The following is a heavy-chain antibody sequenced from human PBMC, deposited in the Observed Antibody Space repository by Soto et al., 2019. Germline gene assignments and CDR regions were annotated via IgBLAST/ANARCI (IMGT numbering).Heavy chain of an antibody. V-gene: IGHV3-13*04. J-gene: IGHJ4*02. CDR1: GFTFSSYD. D-gene: IGHD3-10*01. CDR3: ARGVTMVRGVIIDYFDY. Sequence: EVLLVESGGGLVQPGGSLRLSCAASGFTFSSYDMHWVRQARGKGLEWVSAIGTAGDTYYPGSVKGRFTISRENTKNSLYLQMNSLRAGDTAVYYCARGVTMVRGVIIDYFDYWGQGTLVTVSS. CDR2: IGTAGDT.